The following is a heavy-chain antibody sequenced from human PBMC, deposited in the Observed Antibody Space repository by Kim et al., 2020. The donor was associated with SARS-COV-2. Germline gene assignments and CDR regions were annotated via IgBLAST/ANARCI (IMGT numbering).Heavy chain of an antibody. J-gene: IGHJ4*02. V-gene: IGHV4-39*01. D-gene: IGHD4-17*01. Sequence: SNPALKSRVTISVDTSKNQFSLKLSSVTAADTAVYYCAFRETVTTPLSEYWGQGTLVTVSS. CDR3: AFRETVTTPLSEY.